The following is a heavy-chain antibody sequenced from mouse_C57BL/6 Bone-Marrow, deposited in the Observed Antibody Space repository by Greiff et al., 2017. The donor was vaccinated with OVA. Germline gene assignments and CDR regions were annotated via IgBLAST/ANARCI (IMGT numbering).Heavy chain of an antibody. CDR1: GYTFTTYP. CDR3: ARIHYYGSREYYFDY. CDR2: FHPYNDDT. J-gene: IGHJ2*01. V-gene: IGHV1-47*01. Sequence: QVQLKESGAELVKPGASVKMSCKASGYTFTTYPIEWMKQNHGKSLEWIGNFHPYNDDTKYNEKFKGKATLTVEKSSSTVYLELSRLTSDDSAVYYCARIHYYGSREYYFDYWGQGTTLTVSS. D-gene: IGHD1-1*01.